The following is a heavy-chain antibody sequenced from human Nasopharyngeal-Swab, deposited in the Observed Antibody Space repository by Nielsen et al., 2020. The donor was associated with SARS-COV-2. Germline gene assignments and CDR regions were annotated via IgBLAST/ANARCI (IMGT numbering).Heavy chain of an antibody. CDR2: LSASGSST. CDR3: AKKSGSYLYYYYGMDV. J-gene: IGHJ6*02. V-gene: IGHV3-23*01. Sequence: GESLKISCAATGSTFRRCSMSWVRQAPGKGLEWVSALSASGSSTYYDDSVKGRFTISRDNSQNTLYLQMSSLRVEDTVVYYCAKKSGSYLYYYYGMDVWGQGTTVTVSS. CDR1: GSTFRRCS. D-gene: IGHD1-26*01.